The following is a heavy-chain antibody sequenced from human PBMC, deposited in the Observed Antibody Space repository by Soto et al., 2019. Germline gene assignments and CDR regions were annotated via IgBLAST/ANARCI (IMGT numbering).Heavy chain of an antibody. D-gene: IGHD5-12*01. CDR1: GFTFSDYY. Sequence: PGGSLRLSCAASGFTFSDYYMSWIRQAPGKGLEWVSYISSSSSYTNYADSVKGRFTISRDNAKNSLYLQMNSLRAEDTAVYYCASHVDIVATTGFDYWGQGTLVTVSS. J-gene: IGHJ4*02. CDR3: ASHVDIVATTGFDY. CDR2: ISSSSSYT. V-gene: IGHV3-11*06.